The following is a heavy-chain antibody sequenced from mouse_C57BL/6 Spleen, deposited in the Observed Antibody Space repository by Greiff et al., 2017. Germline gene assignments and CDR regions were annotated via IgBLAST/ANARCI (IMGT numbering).Heavy chain of an antibody. V-gene: IGHV14-1*01. CDR3: TSCQYGYAMDY. CDR1: GFNIKDYY. CDR2: IDPEDGDT. D-gene: IGHD1-1*01. Sequence: EVKLQESGAELVRPGASVKLSCTASGFNIKDYYMHWVKQRPEQGLEWIGRIDPEDGDTEYAPKFQGKATMTADTSSNTAYLQLSSLTSEDTAVYYCTSCQYGYAMDYWGQGTSVTVSS. J-gene: IGHJ4*01.